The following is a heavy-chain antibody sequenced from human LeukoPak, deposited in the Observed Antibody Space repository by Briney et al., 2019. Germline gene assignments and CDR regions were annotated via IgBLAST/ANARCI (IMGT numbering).Heavy chain of an antibody. Sequence: GGSLRLSCAASGFTFSSYAMSWVRQAPGKGLEWVSAISGSGGSTYYADSVKGRFTISRDNSKNTLYLQMNSLRAEDTAVYYCARVTRITPWFDPWGQGTLVTVSS. CDR2: ISGSGGST. CDR1: GFTFSSYA. V-gene: IGHV3-23*01. CDR3: ARVTRITPWFDP. J-gene: IGHJ5*02. D-gene: IGHD3-10*01.